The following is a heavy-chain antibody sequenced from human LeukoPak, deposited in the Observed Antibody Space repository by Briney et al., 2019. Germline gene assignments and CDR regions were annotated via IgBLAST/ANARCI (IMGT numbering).Heavy chain of an antibody. CDR1: GYSFTSYW. J-gene: IGHJ3*02. D-gene: IGHD6-19*01. V-gene: IGHV5-51*01. Sequence: GESLKISCKGSGYSFTSYWIGWVRQMPGKGLEWMGIIYPGDSDTRYSPSFQGQVTISADKSISTAYLQWSSLKAWDTAMYYCARLVLSSGWSGVGATLYAFDIWGQGTMVTVSS. CDR3: ARLVLSSGWSGVGATLYAFDI. CDR2: IYPGDSDT.